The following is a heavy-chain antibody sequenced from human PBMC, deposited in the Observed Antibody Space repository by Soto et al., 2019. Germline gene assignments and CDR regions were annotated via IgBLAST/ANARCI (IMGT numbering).Heavy chain of an antibody. D-gene: IGHD6-19*01. V-gene: IGHV4-61*01. CDR3: ARTSAGANSLRPRYFFDS. CDR1: GASVSNKTYY. CDR2: VYYSGPP. J-gene: IGHJ4*02. Sequence: SAPLSLTCSVSGASVSNKTYYWSWIRQPPGKRLEWLGAVYYSGPPNYTPSLMGRVTMSVDVSKNQFSLRLTSVTAADTALSYCARTSAGANSLRPRYFFDSWGQGTLVTVSS.